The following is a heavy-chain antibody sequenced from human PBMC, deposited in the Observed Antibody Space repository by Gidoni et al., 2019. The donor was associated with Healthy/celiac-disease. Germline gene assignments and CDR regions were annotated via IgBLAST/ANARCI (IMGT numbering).Heavy chain of an antibody. CDR2: ISYDGSNK. Sequence: QVQLVESGGGVVQPVRSLRLSCAASGFTFTSYAMHWVRQAPGKGLEWVAVISYDGSNKYYADSVKGRFTIARDNSKNTLYLQMNSLRAEDTAVYYCATNIWPGDESTLPGGGMDVWGQGTTVTVSS. J-gene: IGHJ6*02. D-gene: IGHD3-16*01. CDR1: GFTFTSYA. CDR3: ATNIWPGDESTLPGGGMDV. V-gene: IGHV3-30*03.